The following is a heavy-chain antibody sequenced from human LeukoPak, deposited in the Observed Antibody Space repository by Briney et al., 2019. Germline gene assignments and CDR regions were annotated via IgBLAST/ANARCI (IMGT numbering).Heavy chain of an antibody. CDR2: ISYDGSNK. CDR3: AKDSHGDYGIGY. V-gene: IGHV3-30*18. CDR1: GFAFNTYT. J-gene: IGHJ4*02. D-gene: IGHD4-17*01. Sequence: GGSLRLSCAASGFAFNTYTIHWVRQAPGKGLEWVAVISYDGSNKYYADSVKGRFTISRDNSKNTLYLQMNSLRAEDTAVYYCAKDSHGDYGIGYWGQGTLVTVSS.